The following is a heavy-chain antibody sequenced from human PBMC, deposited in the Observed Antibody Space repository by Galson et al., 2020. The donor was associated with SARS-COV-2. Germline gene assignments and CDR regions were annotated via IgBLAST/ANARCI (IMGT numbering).Heavy chain of an antibody. CDR3: ARPYCTNGVCYFYFDY. J-gene: IGHJ4*02. CDR1: GFTFSSYS. D-gene: IGHD2-8*01. CDR2: ISSSSSTI. V-gene: IGHV3-48*01. Sequence: GSLRLSCAASGFTFSSYSMNWVRQAPGKGLEWVSYISSSSSTIYYADSVKGRFTISRDNAKNSLYLQMNSLRAEDTAVYYCARPYCTNGVCYFYFDYWGQGTLVTVSS.